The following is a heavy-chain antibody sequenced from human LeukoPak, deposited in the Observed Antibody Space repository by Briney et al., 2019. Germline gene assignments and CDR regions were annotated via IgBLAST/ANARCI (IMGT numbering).Heavy chain of an antibody. V-gene: IGHV3-64*01. Sequence: GGSLRLSCAASGFTFSTYGMYWVRQAPGKGLEYVSSISSNGNTYYANSVKGRFTISRDNAKNSLYLQMNSLRAEDTAVYYCARDSKLGESFDWLLEDYYFDYWGQGTLVTVSS. CDR2: ISSNGNT. J-gene: IGHJ4*02. D-gene: IGHD3-9*01. CDR3: ARDSKLGESFDWLLEDYYFDY. CDR1: GFTFSTYG.